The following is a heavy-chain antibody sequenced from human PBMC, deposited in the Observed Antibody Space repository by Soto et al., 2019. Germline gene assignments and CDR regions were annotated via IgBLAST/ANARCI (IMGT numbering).Heavy chain of an antibody. CDR3: ARIKSGYSYGSIIDF. Sequence: QVQLQESGPGLVKPSQTLALTCTVSGGSINNFHWSWIRQPPGKGLEWIGFVFYSGRTTYNPSLQSRVTISVDTSHNYFSLTMRSVTAADTATYYCARIKSGYSYGSIIDFWGQGKLVSVSS. D-gene: IGHD5-18*01. J-gene: IGHJ4*02. CDR1: GGSINNFH. CDR2: VFYSGRT. V-gene: IGHV4-59*01.